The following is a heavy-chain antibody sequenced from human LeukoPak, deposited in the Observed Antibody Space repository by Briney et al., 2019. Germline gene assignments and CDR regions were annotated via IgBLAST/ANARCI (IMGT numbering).Heavy chain of an antibody. CDR2: ISAYNGNT. CDR3: ARGTTHCSSTSCLYYMDV. D-gene: IGHD2-2*01. J-gene: IGHJ6*03. V-gene: IGHV1-18*01. CDR1: GYTFTSYG. Sequence: ASVKVSCKASGYTFTSYGISWVRQAPGQGLEWMGWISAYNGNTNYAQKLQGRVTMTTDTSTSTAYMELRSLRSDDTAVYYCARGTTHCSSTSCLYYMDVWGKGTTVTVSS.